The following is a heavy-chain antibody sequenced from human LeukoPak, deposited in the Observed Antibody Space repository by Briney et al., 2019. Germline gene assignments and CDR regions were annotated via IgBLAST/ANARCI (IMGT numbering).Heavy chain of an antibody. CDR1: GFTFSNYA. D-gene: IGHD3-22*01. CDR2: ISGSGGYT. Sequence: GGSLRLSCVASGFTFSNYAVAWDRQAPGKGLEWVSSISGSGGYTYYADSVKGRFTISRDNSKNTLYLQMNSLRAEDTAVYFCAKHSAEYYYDTGGFPTDWGQGSLVTVSS. V-gene: IGHV3-23*01. CDR3: AKHSAEYYYDTGGFPTD. J-gene: IGHJ4*02.